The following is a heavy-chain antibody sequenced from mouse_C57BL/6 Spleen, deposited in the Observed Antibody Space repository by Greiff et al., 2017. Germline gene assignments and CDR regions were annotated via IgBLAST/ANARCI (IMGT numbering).Heavy chain of an antibody. CDR2: INPYNGGT. Sequence: VQLQQSGPVLVKPGASVKMSCKASGYTFTDYYMNWVKQSHGKSLEWIGVINPYNGGTSYNQKFKGKATLTVDKSSSTAYMELNSLTSEDSAVYYCARPIYYGYDAGYFDYWGQGTTLTVSS. J-gene: IGHJ2*01. CDR3: ARPIYYGYDAGYFDY. D-gene: IGHD2-2*01. V-gene: IGHV1-19*01. CDR1: GYTFTDYY.